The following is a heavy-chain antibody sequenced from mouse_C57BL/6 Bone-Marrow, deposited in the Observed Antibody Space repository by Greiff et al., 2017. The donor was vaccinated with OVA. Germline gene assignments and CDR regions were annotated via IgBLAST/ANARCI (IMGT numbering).Heavy chain of an antibody. Sequence: VQLKESGPELVKPGASVKIPCKASGYTFTDYNMDWVQQSHGKSLEWIGDINPNNGGTIYNQKFKGKATLTVDKSSSTAYMELCSLTSEDTAVYYCARSYYDFDYWGQGTTLTVSP. CDR3: ARSYYDFDY. D-gene: IGHD2-4*01. V-gene: IGHV1-18*01. CDR2: INPNNGGT. CDR1: GYTFTDYN. J-gene: IGHJ2*01.